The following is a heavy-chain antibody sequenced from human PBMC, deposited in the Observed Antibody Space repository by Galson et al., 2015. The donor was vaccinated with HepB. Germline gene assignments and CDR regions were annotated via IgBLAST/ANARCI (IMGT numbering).Heavy chain of an antibody. J-gene: IGHJ3*02. CDR2: ISSSSSYI. D-gene: IGHD3-3*01. CDR1: GFTFSSYS. V-gene: IGHV3-21*01. Sequence: SLRLSCAASGFTFSSYSMNWVRQAPGKGLEWVSSISSSSSYIYYADSVKGRFTISRDNAKNSLYLQMNSLRAEDTAVYYCARASARIFGVGHHDAFDIWGQGTMVTVSS. CDR3: ARASARIFGVGHHDAFDI.